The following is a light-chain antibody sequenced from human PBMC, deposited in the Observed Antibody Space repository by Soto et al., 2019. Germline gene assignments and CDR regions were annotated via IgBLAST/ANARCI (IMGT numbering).Light chain of an antibody. CDR1: SSDVGGYNY. CDR2: DVS. CDR3: SSYTNSNTVL. V-gene: IGLV2-14*01. J-gene: IGLJ2*01. Sequence: QSALTQPASVSGSPGQSITISCTGTSSDVGGYNYVCWYQQHPGKAPKLIIYDVSDRPSGVSNRFSGSKSGNTASLSISGLQAEDEADYYCSSYTNSNTVLFGGGTQLTVL.